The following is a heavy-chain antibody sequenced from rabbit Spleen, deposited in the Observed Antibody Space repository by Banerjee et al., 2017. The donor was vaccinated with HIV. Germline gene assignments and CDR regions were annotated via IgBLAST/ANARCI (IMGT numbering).Heavy chain of an antibody. Sequence: QQQLEESGGGLVQPEGSLTLTCTASGFSFSRGYYMCWVRQAPGKGLQWIACIYTANGNTYYANWATGRFTITRSTSLNTVTLQMTSLTAADTATYFCAREDYGGYGYYLWGPGTLVTVS. CDR2: IYTANGNT. V-gene: IGHV1S43*01. D-gene: IGHD6-1*01. CDR1: GFSFSRGYY. CDR3: AREDYGGYGYYL. J-gene: IGHJ6*01.